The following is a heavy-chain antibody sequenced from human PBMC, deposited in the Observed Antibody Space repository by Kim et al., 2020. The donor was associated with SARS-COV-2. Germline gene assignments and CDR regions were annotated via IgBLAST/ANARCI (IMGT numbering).Heavy chain of an antibody. CDR1: GFTFSNAW. Sequence: GGSLRLSCAASGFTFSNAWMTWVRQAPGKGLEWVGRIKSKTDGGKTDYAAPVKGRFTISRDDSKNTLYLQMNSLKSEDTAVYYCTTTYRGYSGYGLDYWG. V-gene: IGHV3-15*01. CDR3: TTTYRGYSGYGLDY. D-gene: IGHD5-12*01. CDR2: IKSKTDGGKT. J-gene: IGHJ4*01.